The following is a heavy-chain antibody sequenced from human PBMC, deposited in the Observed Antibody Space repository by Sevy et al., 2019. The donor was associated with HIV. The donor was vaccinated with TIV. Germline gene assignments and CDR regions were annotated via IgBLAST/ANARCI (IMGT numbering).Heavy chain of an antibody. V-gene: IGHV3-30*02. Sequence: GWSLRLSCAASGFTFSAYGMHWVRQAPGKGLEWVAFIRYDGSNQFYADSVKGRFTISRDNSNNTLYLQMNTLRTEDTAVYYCATRWTPGYWGQGTLVTVSS. CDR2: IRYDGSNQ. J-gene: IGHJ4*02. D-gene: IGHD1-1*01. CDR3: ATRWTPGY. CDR1: GFTFSAYG.